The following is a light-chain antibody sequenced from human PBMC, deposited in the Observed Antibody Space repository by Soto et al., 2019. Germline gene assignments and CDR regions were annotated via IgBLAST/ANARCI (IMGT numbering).Light chain of an antibody. Sequence: EIVLTQSPGTLSLSPGERATLSCRASQTISNTFLAWYQQRPGQAPRLLIYDASNRATGIPARFSGSGSGTDFTLTISSLEPEDFAVYFCQQYSASPLTFGQGTKVDIK. J-gene: IGKJ1*01. V-gene: IGKV3-20*01. CDR2: DAS. CDR1: QTISNTF. CDR3: QQYSASPLT.